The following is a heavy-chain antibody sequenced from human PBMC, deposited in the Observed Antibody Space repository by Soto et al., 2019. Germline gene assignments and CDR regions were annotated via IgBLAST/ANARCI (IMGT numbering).Heavy chain of an antibody. J-gene: IGHJ2*01. CDR2: INAGNGNT. Sequence: ASVKVSCKAPGYTFTSYAMHWVRQAPGQRHEWMGWINAGNGNTKYSQKFQGRVTITRDTSASTAYMELSSLRSEDTAVYYCARTTLVNWYFDLWGRGTLVTVSS. CDR1: GYTFTSYA. CDR3: ARTTLVNWYFDL. D-gene: IGHD2-8*02. V-gene: IGHV1-3*01.